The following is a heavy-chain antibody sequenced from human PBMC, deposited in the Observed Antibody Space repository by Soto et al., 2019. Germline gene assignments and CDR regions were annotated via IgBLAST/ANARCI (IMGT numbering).Heavy chain of an antibody. CDR2: IIPIFGTA. J-gene: IGHJ4*02. CDR1: GGTFSSYA. CDR3: ARKIVGATHLPFYY. Sequence: QVQLVQSGAEVKKPGSSVKVSCKASGGTFSSYAISWVRQAPGQGLEWMGGIIPIFGTANYAQKFQGRVTITEDESKSKAYMELSSVKSEDRAVYYCARKIVGATHLPFYYWGQGTLVTVSS. D-gene: IGHD1-26*01. V-gene: IGHV1-69*12.